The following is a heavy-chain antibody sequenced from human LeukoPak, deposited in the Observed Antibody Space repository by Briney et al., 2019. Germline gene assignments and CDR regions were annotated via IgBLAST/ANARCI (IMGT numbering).Heavy chain of an antibody. CDR3: AKAEYYDFWSGLDY. Sequence: GRSLRLSCAASGFTFSSYGMHWVRQAPGKGLEWVAVISYDGSNKYYADSVKGRFTISRDNSKNTLYLQMNSLRAEDTAVYYCAKAEYYDFWSGLDYWGQGTLVTVSS. J-gene: IGHJ4*02. CDR1: GFTFSSYG. D-gene: IGHD3-3*01. CDR2: ISYDGSNK. V-gene: IGHV3-30*18.